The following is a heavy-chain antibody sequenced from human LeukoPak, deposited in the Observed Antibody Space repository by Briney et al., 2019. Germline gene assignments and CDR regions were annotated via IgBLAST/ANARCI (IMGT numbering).Heavy chain of an antibody. D-gene: IGHD1-1*01. V-gene: IGHV1-2*02. J-gene: IGHJ4*02. CDR1: GYAFIGYY. CDR3: ARETGSTSKYFDY. CDR2: INPNSGAT. Sequence: GASVKVSCKASGYAFIGYYIHWLRQAPGQGLEWMGWINPNSGATNYAQNFQGRVAMTRDTSISTAYMELDRLISDDTALYYCARETGSTSKYFDYWGQGALPTVSS.